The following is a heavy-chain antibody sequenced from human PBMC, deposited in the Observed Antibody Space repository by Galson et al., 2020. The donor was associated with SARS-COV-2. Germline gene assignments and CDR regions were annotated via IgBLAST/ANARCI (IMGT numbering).Heavy chain of an antibody. Sequence: SETLSLTCSVSGDSISSSVYYWAWIRQPPGQGLEWIGTIYYSGPTYYSPSLKSRVTISVDTSKNQFSLKLSSVSAADTAVYYCARQGPDGVVMTVGTTPFDYWGQGTLVTVSS. CDR1: GDSISSSVYY. CDR2: IYYSGPT. D-gene: IGHD3-3*01. V-gene: IGHV4-39*01. CDR3: ARQGPDGVVMTVGTTPFDY. J-gene: IGHJ4*02.